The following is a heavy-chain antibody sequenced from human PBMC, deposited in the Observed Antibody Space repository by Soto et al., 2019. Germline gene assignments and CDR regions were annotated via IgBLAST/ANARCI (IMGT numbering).Heavy chain of an antibody. V-gene: IGHV2-5*02. CDR2: IYWDDDK. CDR1: GFSLSTIGVG. J-gene: IGHJ6*02. Sequence: QITLKESGPTLAKPTQTLTLTCTFSGFSLSTIGVGVGWIRQPPGKALEWLALIYWDDDKRYSPSLKSRLTVTKDNSKNQVVLTMTNMDPVDTATYYCVQSRCGGDCLQSYSSHSYYGLDVWGQGTTVTVSS. CDR3: VQSRCGGDCLQSYSSHSYYGLDV. D-gene: IGHD2-21*02.